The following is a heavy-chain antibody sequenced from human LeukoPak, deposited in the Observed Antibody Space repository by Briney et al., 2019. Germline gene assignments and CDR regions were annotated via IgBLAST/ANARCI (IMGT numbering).Heavy chain of an antibody. V-gene: IGHV5-51*01. Sequence: GGSLKISCKGSGYNFTNYWIGWVRQLPGKGLEWVGIIYPGDSDTTYSPSFQGQVTISADKSISTAYLQWSSLKASDTAMYYCARSPEYSSGWYNFDYWGQGTLVTVSS. CDR2: IYPGDSDT. CDR1: GYNFTNYW. CDR3: ARSPEYSSGWYNFDY. D-gene: IGHD6-19*01. J-gene: IGHJ4*02.